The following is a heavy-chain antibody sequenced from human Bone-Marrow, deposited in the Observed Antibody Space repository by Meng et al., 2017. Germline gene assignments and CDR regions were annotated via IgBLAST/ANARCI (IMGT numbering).Heavy chain of an antibody. CDR3: ARAGYSYGFTLDL. CDR2: IYSGGST. Sequence: VGTGGAFVRLCGSSSLSSGAFGFTVSGNYMSWVRQAPGKGLEWVSVIYSGGSTYYADSVKGRFTISRDNSKNTLYLQMNSLRAEDTAVYYCARAGYSYGFTLDLWGRGTLVTVSS. D-gene: IGHD5-18*01. CDR1: GFTVSGNY. J-gene: IGHJ2*01. V-gene: IGHV3-53*02.